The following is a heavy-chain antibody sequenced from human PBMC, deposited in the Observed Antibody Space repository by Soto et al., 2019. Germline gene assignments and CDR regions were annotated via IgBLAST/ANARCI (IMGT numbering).Heavy chain of an antibody. CDR2: ISWNSGSR. D-gene: IGHD3-16*01. CDR3: AKAVKDAYFEYYYYYGMDV. V-gene: IGHV3-9*01. Sequence: GGSLRLSCAASGFTFDDYAMHWVRQGPGKGPEWVAGISWNSGSRGYADSVKGRFTISRDNSKNSRYLQMNSLRAEDTAVYDCAKAVKDAYFEYYYYYGMDVWAQGTAVTVSS. CDR1: GFTFDDYA. J-gene: IGHJ6*02.